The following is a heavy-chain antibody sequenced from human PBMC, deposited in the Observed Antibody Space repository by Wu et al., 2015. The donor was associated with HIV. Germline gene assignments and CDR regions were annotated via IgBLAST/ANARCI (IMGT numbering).Heavy chain of an antibody. Sequence: QLVVSLGREVEERTSGPSSEGTSLARTVWIHLLPRYDINWVRQASGQGLEWMGWMNPNSGNTGYAQKFKGRVTITRDTSINTAYMELSSLRSDDTAVYYCAKVSPEAYCTYGLCFLDFWGQGTLVTVSS. V-gene: IGHV1-8*03. D-gene: IGHD2-8*01. CDR2: MNPNSGNT. CDR1: IHLLPRYD. CDR3: AKVSPEAYCTYGLCFLDF. J-gene: IGHJ4*02.